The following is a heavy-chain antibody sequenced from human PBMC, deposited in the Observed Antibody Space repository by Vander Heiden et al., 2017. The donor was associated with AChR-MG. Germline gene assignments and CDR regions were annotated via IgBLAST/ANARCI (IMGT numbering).Heavy chain of an antibody. CDR1: GFTFSSYA. CDR3: ARDDRGYSYAHFYYYYGMDV. V-gene: IGHV3-30-3*01. Sequence: QVQLVESGGGVVQPGRSLRLSCPASGFTFSSYAMHWVRQAPGKGLEWVAVISYDGSNKYYADAVKGRFTISRDNSKNTLYLQMNSLRAEDTAVYYCARDDRGYSYAHFYYYYGMDVWGQGTTVTVSS. J-gene: IGHJ6*02. CDR2: ISYDGSNK. D-gene: IGHD5-18*01.